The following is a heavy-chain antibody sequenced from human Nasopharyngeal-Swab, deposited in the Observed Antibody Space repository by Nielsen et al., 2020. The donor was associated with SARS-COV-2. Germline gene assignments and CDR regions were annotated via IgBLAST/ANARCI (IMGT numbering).Heavy chain of an antibody. CDR3: AKEGATGWFDP. V-gene: IGHV4-59*11. CDR1: GVSITSQY. Sequence: SETLSLTCTVSGVSITSQYWSWIRQPPGKGLEWIGYISHNSDTSYNPSLKSRVTMFMDTSKNQFSLRLTSVTAADTAVYYCAKEGATGWFDPCGQGTLVTVSS. CDR2: ISHNSDT. J-gene: IGHJ5*02.